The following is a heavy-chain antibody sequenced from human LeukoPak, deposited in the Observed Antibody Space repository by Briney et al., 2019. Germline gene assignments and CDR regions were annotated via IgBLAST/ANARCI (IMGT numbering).Heavy chain of an antibody. Sequence: SETLSLTCAVYGRSFSGYYWSWIRQPPGKGLEWIGEINHSGSTNYNPSLKSRVTISVDTSKNQFSLKLSSVTAADTAVYYCARGLNSYGTPFDPWGQGTLVTVSS. CDR2: INHSGST. J-gene: IGHJ5*02. CDR3: ARGLNSYGTPFDP. V-gene: IGHV4-34*01. CDR1: GRSFSGYY. D-gene: IGHD5-18*01.